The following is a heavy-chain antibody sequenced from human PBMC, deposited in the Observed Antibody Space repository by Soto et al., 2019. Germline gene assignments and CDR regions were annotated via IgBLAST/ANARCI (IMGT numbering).Heavy chain of an antibody. J-gene: IGHJ4*02. D-gene: IGHD3-22*01. CDR2: IIPIFGTA. CDR1: GGSFSSYA. CDR3: ARMWVYDSSGYYYDY. Sequence: SVKVSCKASGGSFSSYAISWVRQAPGQGLEWMGGIIPIFGTANYAQKFQGRVTITADESTSTAYMELSSLRSEDTAVYYCARMWVYDSSGYYYDYWGQGTLVTVSS. V-gene: IGHV1-69*13.